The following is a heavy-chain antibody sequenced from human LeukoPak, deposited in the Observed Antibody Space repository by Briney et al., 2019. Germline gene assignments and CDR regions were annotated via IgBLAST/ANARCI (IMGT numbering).Heavy chain of an antibody. CDR1: GYTFTSYD. Sequence: ASVKVSCKASGYTFTSYDINWVRQATGQGLEWMGWMNPNSGNTGYAQKFQGRVTMTRNTSISTAYMELSSLRSEVTAVYYCARYYYDSSGYYRGYYYYMDVWGKGTTVTVSS. D-gene: IGHD3-22*01. V-gene: IGHV1-8*01. CDR3: ARYYYDSSGYYRGYYYYMDV. CDR2: MNPNSGNT. J-gene: IGHJ6*03.